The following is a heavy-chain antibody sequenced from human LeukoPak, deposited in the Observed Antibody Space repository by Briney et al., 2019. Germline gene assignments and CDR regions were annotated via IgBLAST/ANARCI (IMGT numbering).Heavy chain of an antibody. CDR2: IYYSGST. CDR1: GGSISSYY. CDR3: ARLFAAKDDNWFDP. D-gene: IGHD2-21*01. V-gene: IGHV4-59*01. Sequence: SETLSLTCTVSGGSISSYYWSWIRQPPGKGLEWIGYIYYSGSTNYNPSLKSRVTISVDTSKNQFSLKLSSVTAADTAVYYCARLFAAKDDNWFDPWGQGTLVAVSS. J-gene: IGHJ5*02.